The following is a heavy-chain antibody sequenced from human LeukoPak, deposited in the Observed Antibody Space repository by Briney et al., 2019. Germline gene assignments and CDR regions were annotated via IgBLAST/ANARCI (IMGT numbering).Heavy chain of an antibody. V-gene: IGHV1-24*01. Sequence: GASVKVSCKVSGYTLTELSMHWVRQAPGKGLEWMGGFDPEDGETIYAQKFQGRVTMTEDTSTDTAYMELSSLRSEDTAVYYCATDRPQRPMDYDSSGYFFGYWGQGTLVTVSS. D-gene: IGHD3-22*01. CDR1: GYTLTELS. CDR3: ATDRPQRPMDYDSSGYFFGY. J-gene: IGHJ4*02. CDR2: FDPEDGET.